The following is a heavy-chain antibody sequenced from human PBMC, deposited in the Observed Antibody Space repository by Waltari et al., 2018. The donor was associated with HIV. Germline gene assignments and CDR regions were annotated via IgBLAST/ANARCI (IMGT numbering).Heavy chain of an antibody. V-gene: IGHV3-7*01. D-gene: IGHD3-3*01. CDR1: GLIFSTYW. CDR3: ARDGGRRGPFGY. CDR2: IKQDGSEK. Sequence: EVQLVESGGGLVQPGGSLRLSCTASGLIFSTYWMSWVRQAPGKGLEWVANIKQDGSEKYYVDSVKDRFTISRDNDKNSVDLQMHSLRAEDTAVYYCARDGGRRGPFGYWGQGTLVTVSS. J-gene: IGHJ4*02.